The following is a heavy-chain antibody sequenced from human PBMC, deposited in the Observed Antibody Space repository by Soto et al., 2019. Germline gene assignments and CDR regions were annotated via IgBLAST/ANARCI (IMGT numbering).Heavy chain of an antibody. V-gene: IGHV4-31*03. CDR1: GGSISSGGYY. D-gene: IGHD2-21*01. Sequence: QVQLQESGPGLVKPSQTLSLTCTVSGGSISSGGYYWSWIRQHPGKGLEWIGYIYYSGSTYYNPSRKSRVTISVDTSKNPFSLKLSSVTAADTAVYYCAASCVGCGGFNYYGMDVWGQGTTVTVSS. J-gene: IGHJ6*02. CDR2: IYYSGST. CDR3: AASCVGCGGFNYYGMDV.